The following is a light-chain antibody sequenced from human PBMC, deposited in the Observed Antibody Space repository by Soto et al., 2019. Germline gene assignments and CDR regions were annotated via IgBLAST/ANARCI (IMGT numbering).Light chain of an antibody. CDR2: EVS. CDR3: SSYTTSTTPDI. CDR1: SSDVGGYNY. V-gene: IGLV2-14*01. Sequence: QSVLTQPASVSGSPGQSITISCTGTSSDVGGYNYVSWYQQHPGKAPKLMISEVSNRPSGVSNRLSGSKSGNTASLTISGLQAEDEADYYCSSYTTSTTPDIYGTSPKVTVL. J-gene: IGLJ1*01.